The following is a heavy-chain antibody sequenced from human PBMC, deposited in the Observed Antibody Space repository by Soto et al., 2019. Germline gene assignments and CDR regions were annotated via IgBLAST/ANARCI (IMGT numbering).Heavy chain of an antibody. Sequence: PSETLSLTCTVSGGSISSGGYYWSWIRQHPGKGLEWIGYIYYSGSTYYNPSLKSRVTISVDTSKNQFSLKLSSVTAADTAVYYCARDWDVHDAFDIWGQGTMVTVS. D-gene: IGHD3-10*02. CDR3: ARDWDVHDAFDI. J-gene: IGHJ3*02. CDR1: GGSISSGGYY. V-gene: IGHV4-31*03. CDR2: IYYSGST.